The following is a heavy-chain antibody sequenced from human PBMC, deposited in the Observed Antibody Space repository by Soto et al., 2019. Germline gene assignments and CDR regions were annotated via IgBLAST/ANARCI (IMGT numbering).Heavy chain of an antibody. V-gene: IGHV4-39*01. J-gene: IGHJ6*02. Sequence: PSETLSLTCTVSGGSISSSSYYWGWIRQPPGKGLEWIGSIYYSGSTYYNPSLKSRVTISVDTSKNQFSLKLSSVTAADTAVYYCATYSSSWYSLSYYYGMDVWGQGTTVTVSS. D-gene: IGHD6-13*01. CDR3: ATYSSSWYSLSYYYGMDV. CDR2: IYYSGST. CDR1: GGSISSSSYY.